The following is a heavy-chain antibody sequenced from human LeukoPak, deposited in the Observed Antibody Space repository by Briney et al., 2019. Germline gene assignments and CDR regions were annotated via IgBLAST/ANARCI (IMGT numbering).Heavy chain of an antibody. V-gene: IGHV4-34*01. D-gene: IGHD3-3*01. J-gene: IGHJ4*02. Sequence: PSETLSLTCGVSGGSFSGSYWGWIRQPPGKGLEWIGEINLSGSTNYNSSLTSRVTVSLDTSKNQFSLNLRSVTTADTAVYYCARVSISLFGVVTAHFDSWGQGTLVAVSS. CDR1: GGSFSGSY. CDR3: ARVSISLFGVVTAHFDS. CDR2: INLSGST.